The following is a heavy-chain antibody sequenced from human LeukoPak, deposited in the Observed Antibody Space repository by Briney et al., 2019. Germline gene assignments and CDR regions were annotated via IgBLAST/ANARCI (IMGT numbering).Heavy chain of an antibody. CDR1: GGSISSSSSC. Sequence: SETLSLTCTVSGGSISSSSSCWVGVRQPPGKSPEWIGSIYYSGPTYDNPSLKSRASISVDPSKNHFSLKVTPVTAADTAVYYCASGTFDDYGDYDRGDYFDHWGQGTLVTVSS. CDR2: IYYSGPT. CDR3: ASGTFDDYGDYDRGDYFDH. D-gene: IGHD4-17*01. V-gene: IGHV4-39*02. J-gene: IGHJ4*02.